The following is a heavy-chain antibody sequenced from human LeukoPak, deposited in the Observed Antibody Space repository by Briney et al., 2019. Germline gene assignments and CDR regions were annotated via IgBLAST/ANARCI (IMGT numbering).Heavy chain of an antibody. CDR3: ASHHFYDSSGYYIDAFDI. J-gene: IGHJ3*02. V-gene: IGHV4-59*08. Sequence: SETLSLTCTVSGGATSTHYWSWIRQPPGKGLEWIGYMYYSGNTDYNPSLKSRVTISLDTSKNQFSLKLNSVTAADTAVYYCASHHFYDSSGYYIDAFDIWGQGTMVTVSS. CDR1: GGATSTHY. CDR2: MYYSGNT. D-gene: IGHD3-22*01.